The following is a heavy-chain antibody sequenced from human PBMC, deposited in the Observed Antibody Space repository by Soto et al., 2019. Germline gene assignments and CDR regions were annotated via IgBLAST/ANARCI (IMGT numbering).Heavy chain of an antibody. Sequence: GGSLRLSCATSGFTFSSNGMSWVRQAPGKGLDWVSGISGSGRNTYYADSVKGRFTISRDNSKNTLFLQMNSLRAEDTAVYYCVKNGLSGSPSAIDSWGQGTLVTVSS. CDR3: VKNGLSGSPSAIDS. CDR1: GFTFSSNG. D-gene: IGHD6-25*01. CDR2: ISGSGRNT. V-gene: IGHV3-23*01. J-gene: IGHJ4*02.